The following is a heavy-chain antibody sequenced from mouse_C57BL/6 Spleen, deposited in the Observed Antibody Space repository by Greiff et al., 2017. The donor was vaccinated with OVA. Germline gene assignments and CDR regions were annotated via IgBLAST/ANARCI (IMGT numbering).Heavy chain of an antibody. CDR1: GFTFSSYA. V-gene: IGHV5-4*01. J-gene: IGHJ2*01. D-gene: IGHD1-1*01. CDR3: AREGDYYGSSYAY. Sequence: EVHLVESGGGLVKPGGSLKLSCAASGFTFSSYAMSWVRQTPEKRLEWVATISDGGSYTYYPDNVKGRFTISRDNAKNNLYLQMSHLKSEDTAMYYCAREGDYYGSSYAYWGQGTTLTVSS. CDR2: ISDGGSYT.